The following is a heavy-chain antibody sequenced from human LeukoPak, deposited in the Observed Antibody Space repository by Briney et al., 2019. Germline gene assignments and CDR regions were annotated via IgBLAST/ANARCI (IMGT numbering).Heavy chain of an antibody. J-gene: IGHJ5*02. CDR1: GGSFSGYY. CDR2: IYISGST. D-gene: IGHD6-13*01. V-gene: IGHV4-59*10. CDR3: ASVMYSSSWFPPFDP. Sequence: SETLSLTCAVYGGSFSGYYWSWIRQPAGKGLEWIGRIYISGSTNYNPSLKSRVTISVDTSKNQFSLKLSSVTAADTAVYYCASVMYSSSWFPPFDPWGQGTLVAVSS.